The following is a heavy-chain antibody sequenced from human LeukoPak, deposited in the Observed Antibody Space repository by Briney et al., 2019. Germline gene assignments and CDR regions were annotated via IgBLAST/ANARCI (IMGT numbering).Heavy chain of an antibody. J-gene: IGHJ1*01. Sequence: GASVKVSCKASGYTFTSYDINWVRQATGQGLEWMGWMNPNSGNTGYAQKFQGRVTMTRNTSISTAYMELSSLRSEDTAVYYCARGWGSDSSGYYFXFQXWGQGXLVTVS. CDR3: ARGWGSDSSGYYFXFQX. V-gene: IGHV1-8*01. D-gene: IGHD3-22*01. CDR1: GYTFTSYD. CDR2: MNPNSGNT.